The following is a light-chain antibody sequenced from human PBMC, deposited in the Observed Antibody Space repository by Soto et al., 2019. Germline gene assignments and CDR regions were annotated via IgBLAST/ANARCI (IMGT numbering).Light chain of an antibody. CDR2: GAS. Sequence: EIVLTQSPDTLSLSPGERATLSCRASQTVSRSYLAWYQQKPGQAPRLLMYGASSRATGIPDRSSGSGSGTDFILTISRLEPEDFAVYYCQQYASSPWTFAQGTKVDIK. J-gene: IGKJ1*01. CDR1: QTVSRSY. CDR3: QQYASSPWT. V-gene: IGKV3-20*01.